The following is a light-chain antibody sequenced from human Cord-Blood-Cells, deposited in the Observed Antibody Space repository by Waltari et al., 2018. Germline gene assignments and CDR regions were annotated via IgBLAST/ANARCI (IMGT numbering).Light chain of an antibody. CDR3: CSYAGSRTLVV. Sequence: QSALTQPASVSGSPGQSITISCTGTSSDVGSYNLVSWYQQHPGKAPKLMIYEGSKRPSGVSNRFSGSKSGNTASLTISGLQAEDEADYYCCSYAGSRTLVVFGGGTKLTVL. CDR1: SSDVGSYNL. CDR2: EGS. J-gene: IGLJ2*01. V-gene: IGLV2-23*01.